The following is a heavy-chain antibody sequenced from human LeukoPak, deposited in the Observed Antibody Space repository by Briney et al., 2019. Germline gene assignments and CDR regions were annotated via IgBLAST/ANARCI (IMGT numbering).Heavy chain of an antibody. CDR2: IIPIFGTA. J-gene: IGHJ6*03. CDR3: ASSPPEWLVPSPNYYYYMDV. Sequence: SVKVSCKASGGTFSSYAFSWVRQAPGQGLEWMGGIIPIFGTANYAQKFQGRVTITTDESTSTAYMELSSLRSEDTAVYYCASSPPEWLVPSPNYYYYMDVWGKGTTVTVSS. D-gene: IGHD6-19*01. V-gene: IGHV1-69*05. CDR1: GGTFSSYA.